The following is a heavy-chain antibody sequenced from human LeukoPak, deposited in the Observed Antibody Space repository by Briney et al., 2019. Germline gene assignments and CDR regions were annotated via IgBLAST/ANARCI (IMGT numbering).Heavy chain of an antibody. CDR2: IKQDGSEK. CDR1: GFKFSDYY. J-gene: IGHJ4*02. V-gene: IGHV3-7*01. CDR3: ARDPRGYYDSSGYSDY. D-gene: IGHD3-22*01. Sequence: PGGSLRLSCAASGFKFSDYYMSWIRQAPGKGLEWVANIKQDGSEKYYVDSVKGRFTISRDNAKNSLYLQMNSLGAEDTAVYYCARDPRGYYDSSGYSDYWGQGTLVTVSS.